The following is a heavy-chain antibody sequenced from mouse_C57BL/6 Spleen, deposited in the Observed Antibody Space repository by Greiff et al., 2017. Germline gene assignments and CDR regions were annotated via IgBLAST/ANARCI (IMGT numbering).Heavy chain of an antibody. V-gene: IGHV14-2*01. CDR3: ARWLRRRAMDY. Sequence: VQLKQSGAELVKPGASVTLSCKASGFNIQDYYMHWVKQRTEPGLEWIGRIDPEDGETNYAPKFQGKATITAETSSNTAYLQLSSLTSEDTAVYYCARWLRRRAMDYWGQGTSVTVSS. J-gene: IGHJ4*01. D-gene: IGHD2-2*01. CDR2: IDPEDGET. CDR1: GFNIQDYY.